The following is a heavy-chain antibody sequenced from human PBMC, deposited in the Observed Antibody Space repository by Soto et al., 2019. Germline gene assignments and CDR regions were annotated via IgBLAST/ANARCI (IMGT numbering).Heavy chain of an antibody. CDR2: INHSGST. V-gene: IGHV4-34*01. D-gene: IGHD2-15*01. Sequence: SETLSLTCAVYGGSFSGDYWSWIRQPPGKGLEWIGEINHSGSTNYNPSLKSRVTISVDTSKNQFSLKLSSVTAADTAVYYCARLKIGSGGYYWGQGTLVTVSS. CDR3: ARLKIGSGGYY. J-gene: IGHJ4*02. CDR1: GGSFSGDY.